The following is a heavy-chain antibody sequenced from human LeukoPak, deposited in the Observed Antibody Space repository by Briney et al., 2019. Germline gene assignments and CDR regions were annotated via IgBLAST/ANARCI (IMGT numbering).Heavy chain of an antibody. Sequence: PSETLSLTCAVYGGSFSGYYWSWIRQPPGKGLEWIGEINHSGSTNYNPSLKSRVTISVDTSKNQFSLKLSSVTAADTAVYYCARSCPSINYGDYVTRNWFDPWGQGTLVTVSS. D-gene: IGHD4-17*01. V-gene: IGHV4-34*01. J-gene: IGHJ5*02. CDR2: INHSGST. CDR3: ARSCPSINYGDYVTRNWFDP. CDR1: GGSFSGYY.